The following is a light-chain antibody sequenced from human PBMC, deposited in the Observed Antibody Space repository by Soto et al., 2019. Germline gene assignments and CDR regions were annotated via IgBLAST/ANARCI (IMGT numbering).Light chain of an antibody. CDR1: HTVTDY. CDR2: GAS. Sequence: DIVLTQSAGSLSLSPGQGGILXCRASHTVTDYVAWYQQKPGQSPRLLIYGASTRATGIPARFSGSGSGTDFTLTISSLEPEDFAVYYCQQRSNWTITFGQGTRLEIK. V-gene: IGKV3-11*01. CDR3: QQRSNWTIT. J-gene: IGKJ5*01.